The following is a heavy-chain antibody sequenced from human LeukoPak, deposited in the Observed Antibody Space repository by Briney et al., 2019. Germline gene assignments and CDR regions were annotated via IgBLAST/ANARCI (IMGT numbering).Heavy chain of an antibody. CDR1: GGTFSSYA. CDR2: IIPIFGTA. D-gene: IGHD7-27*01. V-gene: IGHV1-69*13. Sequence: SVKVSCKASGGTFSSYAISWVRQAPGQGLEWMGGIIPIFGTANYAQKFQGRVTITADESTSTAYMELSSLRSGDTAVYYCARGLTGPQYYFDYWGQGTLVTVSS. J-gene: IGHJ4*02. CDR3: ARGLTGPQYYFDY.